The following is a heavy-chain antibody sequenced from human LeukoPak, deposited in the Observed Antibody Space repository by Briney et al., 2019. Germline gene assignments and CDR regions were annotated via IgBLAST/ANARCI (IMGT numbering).Heavy chain of an antibody. Sequence: GXXSSLNLWSWLRXPPXKGLEWIGEMYLGGTTNFNPSLKSRVTILIDKSKNQLSLQLTSVTAADTAVYYCAGLEGRYSTDWFYFFDYWGQGALVTVSS. CDR1: GXXSSLNL. D-gene: IGHD6-19*01. J-gene: IGHJ4*02. V-gene: IGHV4-4*02. CDR2: MYLGGTT. CDR3: AGLEGRYSTDWFYFFDY.